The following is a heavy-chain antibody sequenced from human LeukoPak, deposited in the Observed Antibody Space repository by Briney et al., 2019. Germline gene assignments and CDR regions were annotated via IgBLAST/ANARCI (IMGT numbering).Heavy chain of an antibody. J-gene: IGHJ4*02. CDR2: IHHSGSS. CDR3: ARGGNRFGGFYFDY. Sequence: SQTLSLTCIVSADSLSSGGHYWAWIRQLPGKGLESIGFIHHSGSSRRNPSLKDRVAISVDASRKQFALRLSSVTAADTAIYYCARGGNRFGGFYFDYWGQGIQVIVSS. V-gene: IGHV4-31*03. CDR1: ADSLSSGGHY. D-gene: IGHD3-10*01.